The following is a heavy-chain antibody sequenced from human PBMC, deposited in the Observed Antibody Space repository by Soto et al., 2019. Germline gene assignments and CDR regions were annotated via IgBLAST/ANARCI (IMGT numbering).Heavy chain of an antibody. V-gene: IGHV5-51*01. CDR3: ASLTTKWFDP. J-gene: IGHJ5*02. Sequence: EVQLVQSGAEVKKPGESLKISCKGSGYTFSNYWIVWVRQMPGKGLEWMGIIYPADSDTRYSPSFQGQITISADKSISTAYLHWSSLKASDTAMYYCASLTTKWFDPWGQGTLVTVSS. CDR1: GYTFSNYW. CDR2: IYPADSDT. D-gene: IGHD4-17*01.